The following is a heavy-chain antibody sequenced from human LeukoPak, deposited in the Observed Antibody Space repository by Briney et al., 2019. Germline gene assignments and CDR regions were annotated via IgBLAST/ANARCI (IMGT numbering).Heavy chain of an antibody. V-gene: IGHV1-8*01. CDR3: ARVNYYDSSGSEAYEDY. D-gene: IGHD3-22*01. CDR2: MNPNSGNT. J-gene: IGHJ4*02. Sequence: ASVKVSCKASGYTFTNYNIHWVRQASGHGLEWMGGMNPNSGNTDSTQKFQGKLSMTRDTSVSTAYMELTSLRSDDTAVYYCARVNYYDSSGSEAYEDYWGQGTLVAVSS. CDR1: GYTFTNYN.